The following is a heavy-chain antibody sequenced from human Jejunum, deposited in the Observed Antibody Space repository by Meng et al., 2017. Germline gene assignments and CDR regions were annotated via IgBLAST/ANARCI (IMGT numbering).Heavy chain of an antibody. J-gene: IGHJ4*02. CDR2: ISSGSGV. V-gene: IGHV3-11*01. CDR1: GFMFSDQY. D-gene: IGHD1-14*01. Sequence: QGQRVGAGVGLVKPGGSLGLSCAASGFMFSDQYMSWIRQAPGKGLEWVSHISSGSGVYYADSVKGRFTISRDNAKNSLYLQMDSLRADDTAVYYCARVRTGRLLVDHWGQGTLVTVSS. CDR3: ARVRTGRLLVDH.